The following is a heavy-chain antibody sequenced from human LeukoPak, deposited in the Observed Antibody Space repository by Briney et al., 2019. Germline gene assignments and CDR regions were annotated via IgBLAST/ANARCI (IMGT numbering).Heavy chain of an antibody. D-gene: IGHD3-16*01. Sequence: PSETLSLTCGVYGGSFSGYYWTYLRQPPGKGPEWIGEINHSGSTNYNPSLKSRVTISVDTSKNEFSLRLNSVTAADTAVYYCATFRWGVGFEYWGQGTLVTVSS. CDR1: GGSFSGYY. CDR3: ATFRWGVGFEY. CDR2: INHSGST. J-gene: IGHJ4*02. V-gene: IGHV4-34*01.